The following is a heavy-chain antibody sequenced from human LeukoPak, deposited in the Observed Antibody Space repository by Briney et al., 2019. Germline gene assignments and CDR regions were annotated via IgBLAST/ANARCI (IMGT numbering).Heavy chain of an antibody. CDR1: GFTFSVYA. V-gene: IGHV3-23*01. CDR3: AKTDHPGVTRRGSYSDP. Sequence: GGSLRLSCAASGFTFSVYAMTWVRQAPGEGLEWISIISSAGGNTYYTDSVKGRFTISRDNSKNTVYLQMDSLRAEDTAVYYFAKTDHPGVTRRGSYSDPWGQGPLVTVS. D-gene: IGHD4-17*01. CDR2: ISSAGGNT. J-gene: IGHJ5*02.